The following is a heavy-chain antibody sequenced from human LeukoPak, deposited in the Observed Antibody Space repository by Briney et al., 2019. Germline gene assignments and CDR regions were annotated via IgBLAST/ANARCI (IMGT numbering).Heavy chain of an antibody. CDR1: GFTFSSYS. Sequence: PGGSLRLSCAASGFTFSSYSMNWVRQAPGKGLEWVSSISSSSSYIYYADSVKGRFTISRDNAKNSLYLQMNSLRAEDTAVYYCARGARGDYYYGMDVWGQGTTVIVSS. CDR2: ISSSSSYI. V-gene: IGHV3-21*01. J-gene: IGHJ6*02. D-gene: IGHD3-16*01. CDR3: ARGARGDYYYGMDV.